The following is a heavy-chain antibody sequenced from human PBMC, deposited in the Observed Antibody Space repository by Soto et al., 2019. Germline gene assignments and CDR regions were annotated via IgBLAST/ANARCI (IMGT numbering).Heavy chain of an antibody. J-gene: IGHJ4*02. Sequence: QVQLQESGPGLMKPSGTLSLTCAVSGGSITSNWWRWVRQPPGKGLEWIAEIFHTGSANYNPSLMGRLTISMDKSSNHLSLNRNSVTAADTAVYYCARHLAVSGTRGFDHWGQGTLVTVSS. CDR2: IFHTGSA. V-gene: IGHV4-4*02. D-gene: IGHD1-26*01. CDR1: GGSITSNW. CDR3: ARHLAVSGTRGFDH.